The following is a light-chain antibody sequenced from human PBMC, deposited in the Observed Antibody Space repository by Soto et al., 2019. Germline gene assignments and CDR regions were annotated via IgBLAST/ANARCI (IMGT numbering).Light chain of an antibody. CDR2: DDS. CDR3: QVWDSNSVYV. V-gene: IGLV3-21*02. CDR1: NIGNKR. Sequence: SYELTQPPSVSVAPGQTARITCGGNNIGNKRVHWYQQKPGQAPVLVVYDDSDRPSGIPERFSGSNSGNTATLSISRVEAGNEAEHYCQVWDSNSVYVFGTGTKVTV. J-gene: IGLJ1*01.